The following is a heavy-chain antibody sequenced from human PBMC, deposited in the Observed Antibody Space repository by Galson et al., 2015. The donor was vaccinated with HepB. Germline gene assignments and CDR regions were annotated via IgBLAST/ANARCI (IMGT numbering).Heavy chain of an antibody. CDR3: AREGGSGYSFDY. Sequence: SLRLSCAASGFTFNYYWMTWVRQAPGKGLEWVANIKPDGSEKYYVDSVKGRFTISRDNTKNSLYLQMNSLRAEDTAVYYCAREGGSGYSFDYWGQGTLVTVSS. CDR2: IKPDGSEK. CDR1: GFTFNYYW. D-gene: IGHD3-22*01. V-gene: IGHV3-7*01. J-gene: IGHJ4*02.